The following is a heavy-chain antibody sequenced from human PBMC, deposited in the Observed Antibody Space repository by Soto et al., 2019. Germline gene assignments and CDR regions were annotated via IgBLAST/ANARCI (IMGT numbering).Heavy chain of an antibody. D-gene: IGHD3-3*01. V-gene: IGHV3-23*01. J-gene: IGHJ6*02. CDR3: ARGGDDFWSGSHPYGMDV. Sequence: GSLRLSCAASGFTFSSYAMSWVRQAPGKGLEWVSAISGSGGSTYYADSVKGRFTIYRDNSKNTLYLQMNSLRAEDTAVYYCARGGDDFWSGSHPYGMDVWGQGTTVTVSS. CDR2: ISGSGGST. CDR1: GFTFSSYA.